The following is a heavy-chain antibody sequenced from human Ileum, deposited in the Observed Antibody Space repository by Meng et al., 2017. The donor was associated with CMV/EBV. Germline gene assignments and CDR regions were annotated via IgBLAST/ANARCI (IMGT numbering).Heavy chain of an antibody. CDR2: ISSSSSYI. V-gene: IGHV3-21*01. Sequence: GGSLRLSCAASGFTFSSYSMNWVRQAPGKGLEWVSSISSSSSYIYYADSVTGRFTISRDNAKNSLYLQMNSLRAEDTAVYYCARDITRVLAWLLTEDYYYYGMDVWGQGTTVTVSS. J-gene: IGHJ6*02. CDR1: GFTFSSYS. D-gene: IGHD3-3*01. CDR3: ARDITRVLAWLLTEDYYYYGMDV.